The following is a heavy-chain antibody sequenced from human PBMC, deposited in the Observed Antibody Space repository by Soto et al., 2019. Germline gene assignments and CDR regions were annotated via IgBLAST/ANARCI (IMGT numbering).Heavy chain of an antibody. J-gene: IGHJ4*02. V-gene: IGHV3-7*04. CDR1: GFTFSGDW. Sequence: ESGGGLVLPGESLRLSCAASGFTFSGDWMSWVRQAPGKGLEWVANINQDGNEKYYVDSVRGRFTISRDNAKSSLYLQMHSLRGEDTAVYYCARGGYWGQGTLVTVSS. CDR2: INQDGNEK. CDR3: ARGGY. D-gene: IGHD1-26*01.